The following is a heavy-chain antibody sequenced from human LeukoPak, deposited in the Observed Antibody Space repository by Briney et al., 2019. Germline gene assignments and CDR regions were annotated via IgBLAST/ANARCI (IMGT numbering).Heavy chain of an antibody. CDR1: GFMVSSNY. J-gene: IGHJ5*02. V-gene: IGHV3-11*01. CDR3: ATDGAGFDT. CDR2: INIGGTNT. Sequence: GVSLRLSCTASGFMVSSNYMSWVRQAPGKGLEWLSYINIGGTNTHYADSVKGRFTISRDNAKKSLYLEMNNLRAEDTAVYYCATDGAGFDTWGQGVLVTVSS.